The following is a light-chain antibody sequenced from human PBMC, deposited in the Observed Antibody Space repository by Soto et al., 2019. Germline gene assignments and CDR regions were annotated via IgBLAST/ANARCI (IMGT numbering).Light chain of an antibody. V-gene: IGKV3-15*01. Sequence: EIVMTQSPATLSVSPGERATLSCRASQSVRNNLAWYQQKPGQAPRLLIYDASTRATGIPARFSGSGSGTEFTLTITSLQSEDFAIYSCQHYNNWPPLYTFGQGTKLEIK. CDR3: QHYNNWPPLYT. CDR2: DAS. J-gene: IGKJ2*01. CDR1: QSVRNN.